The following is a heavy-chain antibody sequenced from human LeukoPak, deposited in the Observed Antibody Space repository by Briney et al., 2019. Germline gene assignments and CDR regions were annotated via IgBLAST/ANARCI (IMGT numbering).Heavy chain of an antibody. D-gene: IGHD3-16*01. J-gene: IGHJ6*03. CDR1: GFIFSSYG. CDR3: AKDKGVFHYMDV. Sequence: PGGSLRLSCGASGFIFSSYGMHWVRQAPGKGLEWVAFIRYDGRNKYYADSVKGRFTISRDNSKNTLYLQMNSLRAEDTAVYYCAKDKGVFHYMDVWGKGTTVTISS. V-gene: IGHV3-30*02. CDR2: IRYDGRNK.